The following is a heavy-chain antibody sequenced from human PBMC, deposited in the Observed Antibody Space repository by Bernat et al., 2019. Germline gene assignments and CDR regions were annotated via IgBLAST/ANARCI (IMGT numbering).Heavy chain of an antibody. V-gene: IGHV4-34*01. D-gene: IGHD4-11*01. J-gene: IGHJ5*02. CDR3: ARGVKSRQTTVTTVPVFSASNWFDP. Sequence: QVQLQQWGAGLLKPSETLSLTCAVYGGSFSGYYWSWIRQPPGKGLEWIGEINHSGSTNYNPSLKSRVTISVDTSKNQFSLKLSSVTAADTAVYYCARGVKSRQTTVTTVPVFSASNWFDPWGQGTLVTVSS. CDR1: GGSFSGYY. CDR2: INHSGST.